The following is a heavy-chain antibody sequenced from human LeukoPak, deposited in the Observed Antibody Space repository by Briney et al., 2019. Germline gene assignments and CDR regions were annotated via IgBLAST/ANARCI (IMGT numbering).Heavy chain of an antibody. CDR3: ARALPSPLYSGSYADAFDI. D-gene: IGHD1-26*01. V-gene: IGHV3-21*01. Sequence: GGSLRLSCAASGFTFSTYSMNWVRQAPGKGLEWVSSISSSSSYIYYADSVKGRFTISRDNAKNSLYLQMNSLRAEDTAVYYCARALPSPLYSGSYADAFDIWGQGTMVTVSS. CDR1: GFTFSTYS. CDR2: ISSSSSYI. J-gene: IGHJ3*02.